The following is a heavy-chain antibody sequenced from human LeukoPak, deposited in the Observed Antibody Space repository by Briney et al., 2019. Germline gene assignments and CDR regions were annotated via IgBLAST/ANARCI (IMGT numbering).Heavy chain of an antibody. Sequence: GASVKVSCKASGYTFTGYYMHWVRQAPGQGLEWMGWINPNSGGTNYAQKFQGRVTMTRDTSISTAYMELSRLRSDDTAVYYCARDRVRPRDRNSDMGYYYYYGMDVWGQGTTVTVSS. V-gene: IGHV1-2*02. CDR3: ARDRVRPRDRNSDMGYYYYYGMDV. CDR2: INPNSGGT. CDR1: GYTFTGYY. D-gene: IGHD3-10*01. J-gene: IGHJ6*02.